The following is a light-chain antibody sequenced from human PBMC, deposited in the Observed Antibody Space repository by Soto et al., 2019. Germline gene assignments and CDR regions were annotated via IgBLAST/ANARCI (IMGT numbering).Light chain of an antibody. V-gene: IGKV3-20*01. Sequence: EIVLTQSPGTLSFSPGERATLSCRASQSVSSSYLAWYQQKPGQAPRLLIYGASSRATGIPDRFSGSGSGTDFTLTISRLEPEDFAVYFCQQYGSSPRGTFGQGTKVDI. CDR3: QQYGSSPRGT. CDR1: QSVSSSY. CDR2: GAS. J-gene: IGKJ1*01.